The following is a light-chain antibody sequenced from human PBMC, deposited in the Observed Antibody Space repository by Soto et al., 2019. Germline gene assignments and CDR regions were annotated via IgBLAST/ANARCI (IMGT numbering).Light chain of an antibody. V-gene: IGLV2-14*01. CDR3: SSYSRSTTYVI. Sequence: QSVLTQPASVSGSLGQSITVSCTGTSSDVGGYNYVSWYKHHPGKAPKLMIYEVSDRPSGVSNRFSGSKSGNTASLNISGLQAEDEAHYYCSSYSRSTTYVIFGGGTKLTVL. CDR1: SSDVGGYNY. J-gene: IGLJ2*01. CDR2: EVS.